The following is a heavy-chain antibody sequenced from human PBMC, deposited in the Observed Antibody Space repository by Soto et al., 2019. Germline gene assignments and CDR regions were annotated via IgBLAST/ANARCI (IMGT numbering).Heavy chain of an antibody. J-gene: IGHJ4*02. CDR2: ISASGTDT. CDR1: VLTFSSFA. D-gene: IGHD3-10*01. Sequence: WGSLLLSCVASVLTFSSFAMSWVRQAPGKGLEWVSTISASGTDTYYEDSVQGRFTISRDNSKATLYLQMNSLRVEDTAMYLCAKGGASYHGLFDSWGLGTMVTVSS. CDR3: AKGGASYHGLFDS. V-gene: IGHV3-23*01.